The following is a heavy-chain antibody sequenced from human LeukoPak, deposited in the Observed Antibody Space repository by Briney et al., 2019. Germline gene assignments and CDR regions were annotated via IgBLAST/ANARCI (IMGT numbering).Heavy chain of an antibody. Sequence: ASVNISCKASGYMFTTYGFAWVRQAPGQGLEWLGWIGAKNGNTKYAKKFQDRVTMTTDTSTTTAYMELRSLTSDDTAVYYCARDDCGGGSCSEGYYFDYWGQGSLVSVSS. CDR1: GYMFTTYG. V-gene: IGHV1-18*04. J-gene: IGHJ4*02. CDR2: IGAKNGNT. CDR3: ARDDCGGGSCSEGYYFDY. D-gene: IGHD2-15*01.